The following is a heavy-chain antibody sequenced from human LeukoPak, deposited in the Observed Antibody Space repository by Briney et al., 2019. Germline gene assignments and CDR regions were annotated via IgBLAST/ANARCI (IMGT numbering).Heavy chain of an antibody. V-gene: IGHV1-69*13. D-gene: IGHD5-12*01. J-gene: IGHJ4*02. CDR2: IIPIFGTA. Sequence: SVKVSCKASGGTFSSYAISWVRQAPGQGLEWMGGIIPIFGTASYAQKFQGRVTITADESTSTAYMELSSLRSEDTAVYYCARSLDVDIVATTHFDYWGQGTLVTVSS. CDR3: ARSLDVDIVATTHFDY. CDR1: GGTFSSYA.